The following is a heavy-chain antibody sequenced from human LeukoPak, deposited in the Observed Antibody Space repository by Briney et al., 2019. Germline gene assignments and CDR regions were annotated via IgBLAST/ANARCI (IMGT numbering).Heavy chain of an antibody. CDR3: ARDGRDTSALYNPLRFDS. D-gene: IGHD1-14*01. CDR2: INHRGST. Sequence: SSETLSLTCAVYGESFSSYYWSWIRQLPGKGLEWIGEINHRGSTNYNPSLKTRVTISIDTSKNHFSLRLTSVTAADTAVYYCARDGRDTSALYNPLRFDSWGQGALVTVSS. J-gene: IGHJ4*02. V-gene: IGHV4-34*01. CDR1: GESFSSYY.